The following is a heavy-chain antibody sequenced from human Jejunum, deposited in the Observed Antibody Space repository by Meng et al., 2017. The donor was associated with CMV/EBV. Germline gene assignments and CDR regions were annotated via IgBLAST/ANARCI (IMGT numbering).Heavy chain of an antibody. CDR3: TREGGARDGVRGFGDY. Sequence: FEFVFSDYGRTWVRQAPGKGLGGVYVFKTGGGGTNMGDPGRGRFTISRDTAKNGLYLQMATLGGKDTAVYYGTREGGARDGVRGFGDYWGQGTLSPSPQ. D-gene: IGHD3-10*01. J-gene: IGHJ4*02. V-gene: IGHV3-74*01. CDR1: EFVFSDYG. CDR2: FKTGGGGT.